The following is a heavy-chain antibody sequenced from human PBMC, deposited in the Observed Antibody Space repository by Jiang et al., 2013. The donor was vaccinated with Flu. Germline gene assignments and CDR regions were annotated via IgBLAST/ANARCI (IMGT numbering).Heavy chain of an antibody. CDR2: INHSGST. CDR3: ARVDVGDSLDDY. Sequence: LLKPSETLSLTCAVYGGSFSGYYWSWIRQPPGKGLEWIGEINHSGSTNYNPSLKSRVTISVDTSKNQFSLKLSSVTAADTAVYYCARVDVGDSLDDYWGQGTLVTVSS. J-gene: IGHJ4*02. V-gene: IGHV4-34*01. D-gene: IGHD1-26*01. CDR1: GGSFSGYY.